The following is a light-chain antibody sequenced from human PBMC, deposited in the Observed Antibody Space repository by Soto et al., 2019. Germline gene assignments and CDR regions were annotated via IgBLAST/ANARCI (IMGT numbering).Light chain of an antibody. CDR3: QQCGNSPLT. CDR2: GAS. J-gene: IGKJ4*01. Sequence: DIGLTQSPLTLSVSRGERVTLSCRASQNVNSRFLAWYQQKPGQAPRLLIYGASTRATGVPDRFSGSGSGTDFTLTISRLHPEAFAVYYCQQCGNSPLTFGGGTKVDIK. CDR1: QNVNSRF. V-gene: IGKV3-20*01.